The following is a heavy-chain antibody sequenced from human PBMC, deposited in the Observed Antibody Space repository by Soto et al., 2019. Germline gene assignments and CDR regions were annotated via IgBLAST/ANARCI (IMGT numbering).Heavy chain of an antibody. CDR2: ISSSGGTT. J-gene: IGHJ4*02. D-gene: IGHD2-21*01. CDR1: GFTFSEYA. CDR3: TKDPKKSISHDY. V-gene: IGHV3-23*01. Sequence: EVQLLESGGGLVQPGGSLRLSCAASGFTFSEYAMSWVRQAPGKGLEWVSSISSSGGTTSYTDSGKGRFTISRDNSKNTLFLQMNGLRAEDTAIYYCTKDPKKSISHDYWGLGTLVTVSP.